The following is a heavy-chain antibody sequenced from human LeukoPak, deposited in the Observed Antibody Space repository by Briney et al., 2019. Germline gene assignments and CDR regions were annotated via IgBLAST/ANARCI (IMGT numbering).Heavy chain of an antibody. Sequence: ASVKVSCKASGGTFSSYAISWVRQAPGQGLEWMGRIIPILGIANYAQKFQGRVTITANKSTSTAYMELSSLRSEDTAVYYCARYFYYDSSGYEYWGQGTLVTVSS. D-gene: IGHD3-22*01. V-gene: IGHV1-69*04. CDR1: GGTFSSYA. CDR3: ARYFYYDSSGYEY. CDR2: IIPILGIA. J-gene: IGHJ4*02.